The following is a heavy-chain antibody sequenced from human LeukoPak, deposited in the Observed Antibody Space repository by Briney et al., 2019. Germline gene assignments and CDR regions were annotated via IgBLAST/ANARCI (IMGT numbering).Heavy chain of an antibody. CDR1: EFTFSSYS. J-gene: IGHJ4*02. D-gene: IGHD3-3*01. CDR2: ITNSGNSK. Sequence: GGSLRLSCAASEFTFSSYSMNWVRQAPGKGLEWVSYITNSGNSKSYADSVKGRFTISRDNTKNSLYLQMNSLRAEDTAVYYCARDVVDFWSGYSHYFDYWGQGTLVTVSS. CDR3: ARDVVDFWSGYSHYFDY. V-gene: IGHV3-48*01.